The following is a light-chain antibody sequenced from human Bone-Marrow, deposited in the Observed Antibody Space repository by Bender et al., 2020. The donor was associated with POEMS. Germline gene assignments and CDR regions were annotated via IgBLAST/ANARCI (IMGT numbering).Light chain of an antibody. CDR2: EGN. J-gene: IGLJ3*02. Sequence: LILTQPRSVSESPGKTATISCTRSSGSTAANSLQWYHQRPGRAPTIIIYEGNQRPSGVPARFSGSIASSSNSASLTISGLHTEDEADYYCPSYDSSNHGVFGGGTKLTVL. CDR3: PSYDSSNHGV. CDR1: SGSTAANS. V-gene: IGLV6-57*03.